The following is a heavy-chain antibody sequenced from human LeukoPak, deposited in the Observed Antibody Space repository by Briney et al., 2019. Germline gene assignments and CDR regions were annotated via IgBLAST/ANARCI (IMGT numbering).Heavy chain of an antibody. CDR2: INANTGNP. CDR1: GYTFANYA. J-gene: IGHJ4*02. V-gene: IGHV7-4-1*02. CDR3: AKDTWDY. Sequence: GASVKVSCKASGYTFANYAINWVRQAPGQGIEWMGWINANTGNPTYVQGFTGRFVFSLDTSVSTAYLQISSLKAEDTAVYYCAKDTWDYWGQGTLVTVSS.